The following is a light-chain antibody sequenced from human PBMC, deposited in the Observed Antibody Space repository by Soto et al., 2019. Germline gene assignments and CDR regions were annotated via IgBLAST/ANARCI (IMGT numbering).Light chain of an antibody. Sequence: ETVMTQSPATLSVSPGDTATLSCRASQSVSNNLAWYQQKPGQAPRLLIYGASNRATGIPARFSGSGSGTDFTLTISRLEPEDFAVYYCQQYGSSRRTFGPGTKVDIK. J-gene: IGKJ3*01. CDR1: QSVSNN. CDR2: GAS. V-gene: IGKV3-20*01. CDR3: QQYGSSRRT.